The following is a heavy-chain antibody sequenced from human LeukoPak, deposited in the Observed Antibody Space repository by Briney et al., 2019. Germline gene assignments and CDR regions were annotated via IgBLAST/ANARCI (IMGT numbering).Heavy chain of an antibody. Sequence: GGSLRLSCAASGFTFTTYWMSWVRQAPGKGLEWVANIKQDGTEKYYVDSVKGRFTISRDNAKNSLYLQMNSPRVEDTAVYYCARCTTGKTFGSLREIKKSREIDYWGQGTLVTVSS. CDR2: IKQDGTEK. V-gene: IGHV3-7*01. D-gene: IGHD1-1*01. CDR1: GFTFTTYW. J-gene: IGHJ4*02. CDR3: ARCTTGKTFGSLREIKKSREIDY.